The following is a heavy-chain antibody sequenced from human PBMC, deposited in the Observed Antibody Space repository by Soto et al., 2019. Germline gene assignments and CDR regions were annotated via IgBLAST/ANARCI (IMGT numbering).Heavy chain of an antibody. CDR1: GFAFSSYG. J-gene: IGHJ4*02. CDR3: AKQYSSGSGSLTDY. CDR2: IGSRSATI. V-gene: IGHV3-48*01. D-gene: IGHD6-19*01. Sequence: PGGSLRLSCAASGFAFSSYGMNWVRQAPGKGLEWVSYIGSRSATIYYADSVKGRFTISRDNAKNSLFLQMNSLRAEDTAVYYCAKQYSSGSGSLTDYWGQGNLVTVSS.